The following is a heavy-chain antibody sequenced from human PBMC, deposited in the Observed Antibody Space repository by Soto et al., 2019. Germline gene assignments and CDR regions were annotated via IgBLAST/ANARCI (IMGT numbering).Heavy chain of an antibody. D-gene: IGHD3-10*01. V-gene: IGHV4-4*02. Sequence: KSSETLSLTCAVSGGSISSSNWWSWVRQPPGKGLEWIGEIYHSGSTNYNPSLKSRVTISVDKSKNQFSLKLSSVTAADTAVYYCARAHYGSGKRLIRVIQYNWFDPWGQGTLVTVSS. J-gene: IGHJ5*02. CDR2: IYHSGST. CDR1: GGSISSSNW. CDR3: ARAHYGSGKRLIRVIQYNWFDP.